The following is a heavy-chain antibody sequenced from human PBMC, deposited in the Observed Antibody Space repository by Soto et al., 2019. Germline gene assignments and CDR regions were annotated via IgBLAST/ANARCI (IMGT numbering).Heavy chain of an antibody. CDR3: ARAVPVVVVAATALDYGMDV. V-gene: IGHV4-4*07. Sequence: LSLTCTVSGGSISSYYWSWIRQPAGKGLEWIGRIYTSGSTNYNPSLKSRVTMSVDTSKNQFSLKLSSVTAADTAVYYCARAVPVVVVAATALDYGMDVWGQGTTVTVSS. D-gene: IGHD2-15*01. CDR2: IYTSGST. CDR1: GGSISSYY. J-gene: IGHJ6*02.